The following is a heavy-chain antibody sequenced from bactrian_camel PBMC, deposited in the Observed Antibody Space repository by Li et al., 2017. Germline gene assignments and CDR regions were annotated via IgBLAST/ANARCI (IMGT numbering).Heavy chain of an antibody. J-gene: IGHJ4*01. CDR3: AVEGYDGSCRVGGDFDY. V-gene: IGHV3S55*01. Sequence: VQLVESGGGLVSVGGSLKLSCTVSGFIAGDYPMAWFRQIPGEERERVATISSDGTTKYADSVKGRFTISQDTAKNTLYLQMNSLKPEDTAMYYCAVEGYDGSCRVGGDFDYWGQGTQVTVS. CDR1: GFIAGDYP. CDR2: ISSDGTT. D-gene: IGHD2*01.